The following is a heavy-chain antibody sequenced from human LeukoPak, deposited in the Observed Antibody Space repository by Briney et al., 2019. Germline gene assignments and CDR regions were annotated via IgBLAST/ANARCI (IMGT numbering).Heavy chain of an antibody. J-gene: IGHJ4*02. CDR1: GGSFSGYY. D-gene: IGHD1-1*01. V-gene: IGHV4-34*01. CDR2: INHSGST. Sequence: SETLSLTCAVYGGSFSGYYWSWIRQPPGKGLEWTGEINHSGSTNYNPSLKSRVTISVDTSKNQFSLKLSSVTAADTAVYYCARGLPGPFDYWGQGTLVTVSS. CDR3: ARGLPGPFDY.